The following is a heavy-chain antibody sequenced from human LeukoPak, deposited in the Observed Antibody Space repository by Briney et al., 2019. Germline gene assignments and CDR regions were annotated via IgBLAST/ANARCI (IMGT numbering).Heavy chain of an antibody. D-gene: IGHD3-10*01. Sequence: ASVKVSCKASGFTFTGYYMHWVRQAPGQGLEWMGRINPNSGDTNYAQNFQGRVTMTRDTSGSTSNMELSRLRSDDTAVYYCARERRFGELLLFDYWGLGTLVTVSS. CDR1: GFTFTGYY. CDR2: INPNSGDT. V-gene: IGHV1-2*06. J-gene: IGHJ4*02. CDR3: ARERRFGELLLFDY.